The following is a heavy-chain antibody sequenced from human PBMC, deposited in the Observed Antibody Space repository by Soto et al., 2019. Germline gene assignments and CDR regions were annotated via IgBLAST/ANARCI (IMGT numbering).Heavy chain of an antibody. V-gene: IGHV4-4*07. CDR2: ISTSGTT. Sequence: SETLSLTCTVSGASISSYFWTWIRQPAGKGLDWIGRISTSGTTNYNPSLKSRVTMSVDTSKNHFSLNLSSVTAADTAVYYCAREAGPDRWFDPWGQGTLVTVSS. CDR1: GASISSYF. J-gene: IGHJ5*02. CDR3: AREAGPDRWFDP. D-gene: IGHD6-19*01.